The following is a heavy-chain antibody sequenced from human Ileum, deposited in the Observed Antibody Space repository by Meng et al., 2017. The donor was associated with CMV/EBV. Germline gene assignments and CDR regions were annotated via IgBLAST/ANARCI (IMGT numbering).Heavy chain of an antibody. CDR1: GDSISSYY. J-gene: IGHJ5*02. CDR3: ARRDSWFDP. CDR2: ASYTGTT. V-gene: IGHV4-59*01. Sequence: GSLRLSCTVSGDSISSYYWSWIRQPPGKGLEWIGFASYTGTTSYNPSLESRVTISVDTSKNQFSLTLSPVSAADTAVYYCARRDSWFDPWGQGTLVTVSS.